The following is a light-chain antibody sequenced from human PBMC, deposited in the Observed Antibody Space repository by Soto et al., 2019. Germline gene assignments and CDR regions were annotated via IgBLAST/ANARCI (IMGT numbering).Light chain of an antibody. Sequence: IVLTKSPATLSLSPGERATLSCRASQSVGSYLAWYQQKPGQAPRLLIYGASSRATGIPGRFSGSGSGAEFTLTISSLQSEDFAVYYCQQYNNWPLTFAGGTKVDI. CDR2: GAS. V-gene: IGKV3-15*01. CDR1: QSVGSY. J-gene: IGKJ4*01. CDR3: QQYNNWPLT.